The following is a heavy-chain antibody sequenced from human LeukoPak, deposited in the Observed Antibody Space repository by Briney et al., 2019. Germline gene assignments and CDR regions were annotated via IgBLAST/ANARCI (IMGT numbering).Heavy chain of an antibody. V-gene: IGHV4-59*01. CDR2: IYHSGST. CDR3: ASRNFGVVTD. D-gene: IGHD3-3*01. J-gene: IGHJ4*02. Sequence: SETLSLTCTVSGGSISTYYWSWIRQPPGKGLEWIGYIYHSGSTNYNPSLKSRITISVDTSQNQFSLKLSSVTAADTAVYYCASRNFGVVTDWGQGTLVTVSS. CDR1: GGSISTYY.